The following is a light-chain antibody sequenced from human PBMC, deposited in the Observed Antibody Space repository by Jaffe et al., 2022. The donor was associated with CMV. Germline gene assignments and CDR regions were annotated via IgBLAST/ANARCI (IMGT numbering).Light chain of an antibody. V-gene: IGKV1-5*03. CDR3: QQYNSFSRT. CDR2: KAS. Sequence: DIQMTQSPSTLSASVGDRVTITCRASQSISTWLAWYQQKPGKAPKLLIYKASILESGVPSRFSGSGSGTEFTLTINSLQPDDLATYHCQQYNSFSRTFGQGTKVEI. J-gene: IGKJ1*01. CDR1: QSISTW.